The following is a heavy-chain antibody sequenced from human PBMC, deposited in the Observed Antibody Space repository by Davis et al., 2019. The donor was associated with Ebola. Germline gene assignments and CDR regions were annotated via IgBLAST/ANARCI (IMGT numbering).Heavy chain of an antibody. Sequence: GESLKISCAASGFTFSSYAMHWVRQASGKGLEWVGRIRSKANSYATAYAASVKGRFTISRDDSKNTAYLQMNSLKTEDTAVYYCTSTYDDFDYWGQGTLVTVSS. V-gene: IGHV3-73*01. CDR2: IRSKANSYAT. D-gene: IGHD1-1*01. CDR3: TSTYDDFDY. J-gene: IGHJ4*02. CDR1: GFTFSSYA.